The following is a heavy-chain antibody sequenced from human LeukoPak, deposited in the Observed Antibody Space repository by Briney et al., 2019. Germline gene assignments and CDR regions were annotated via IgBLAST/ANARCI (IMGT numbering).Heavy chain of an antibody. Sequence: PSGTLSLTCTVSGGSVSSSGYYWGWLRQSPGRGLEWIGSINYGGSADYNPSLKSRVTLSVDTSNNQYFLKVSSVTDADTAVYYCSREIRSGSFSDFWGQGTLVAVSS. D-gene: IGHD1-26*01. J-gene: IGHJ4*02. CDR1: GGSVSSSGYY. CDR2: INYGGSA. V-gene: IGHV4-39*07. CDR3: SREIRSGSFSDF.